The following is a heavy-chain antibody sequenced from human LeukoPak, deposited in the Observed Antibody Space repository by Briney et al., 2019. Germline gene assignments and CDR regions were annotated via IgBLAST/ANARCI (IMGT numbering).Heavy chain of an antibody. CDR1: GYTFTSYD. V-gene: IGHV1-8*01. CDR2: MNPNSGNT. D-gene: IGHD5-12*01. Sequence: ASVKVSCKASGYTFTSYDINWVRQATGQGLEWMGWMNPNSGNTGYAQKFQGRVTMTRSTSISTAYMELSSLRSEDTAVYYCARGGSGYNSLYYYYTVWTSGAKGPRSPSP. J-gene: IGHJ6*02. CDR3: ARGGSGYNSLYYYYTVWTS.